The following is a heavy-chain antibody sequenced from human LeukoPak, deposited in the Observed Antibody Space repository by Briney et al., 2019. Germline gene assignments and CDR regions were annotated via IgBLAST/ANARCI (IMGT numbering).Heavy chain of an antibody. CDR2: IYYSGST. CDR3: ARGRTMVRGVKPPYYYYGMDV. Sequence: SETLSLTCTVSGGSISSGGYYWSWIRQHPGKGLEWIGYIYYSGSTYYNPSLKSRVTISVDTSKNQFSLKLSSVTAADTAVYYCARGRTMVRGVKPPYYYYGMDVWGQGTTVTVSS. J-gene: IGHJ6*02. CDR1: GGSISSGGYY. D-gene: IGHD3-10*01. V-gene: IGHV4-31*03.